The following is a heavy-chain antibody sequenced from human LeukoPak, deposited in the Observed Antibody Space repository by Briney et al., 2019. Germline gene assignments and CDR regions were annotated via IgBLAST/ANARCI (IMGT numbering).Heavy chain of an antibody. CDR3: ARDSKYYDFWSGYSHFDY. D-gene: IGHD3-3*01. J-gene: IGHJ4*02. V-gene: IGHV3-23*01. Sequence: GGSLRLSCAASGFTFSSYAMSWVRQAPGKGPEWVSSMSGAGSYIYYADSVRGRFTISRDNSKNTLYLQMNSLRAEDTAVYCCARDSKYYDFWSGYSHFDYWGQGTLVTVSS. CDR1: GFTFSSYA. CDR2: MSGAGSYI.